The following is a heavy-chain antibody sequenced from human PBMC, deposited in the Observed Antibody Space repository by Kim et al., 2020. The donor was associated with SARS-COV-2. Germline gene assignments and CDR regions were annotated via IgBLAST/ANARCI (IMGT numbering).Heavy chain of an antibody. CDR3: ARGKAHVDTAMASFDY. CDR1: GYTFTSYA. D-gene: IGHD5-18*01. V-gene: IGHV1-3*01. CDR2: INAGNGNT. J-gene: IGHJ4*02. Sequence: ASVKVSCKASGYTFTSYAMHWVRQAPGQRLEWMGWINAGNGNTKYSQKFQGRVTITRDTSASTAYMELSSLRSEDTAVYYCARGKAHVDTAMASFDYWGQGTLVTVSS.